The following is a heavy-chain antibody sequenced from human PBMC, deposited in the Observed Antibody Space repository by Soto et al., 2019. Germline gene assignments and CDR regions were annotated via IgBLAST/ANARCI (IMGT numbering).Heavy chain of an antibody. Sequence: QVQMVQSGGGVVQPGKSLRLSCAVSGFIFSSYALQWVRQAPGKGLEWVSAISHDGSIEYYADSVKGRFTTSRDNSKNTLYLQLSGLMAEDAAVYYCARDRSRLRLVELSLSYFDYWGQGTLVTVSS. J-gene: IGHJ4*02. V-gene: IGHV3-30*04. CDR3: ARDRSRLRLVELSLSYFDY. D-gene: IGHD3-16*02. CDR2: ISHDGSIE. CDR1: GFIFSSYA.